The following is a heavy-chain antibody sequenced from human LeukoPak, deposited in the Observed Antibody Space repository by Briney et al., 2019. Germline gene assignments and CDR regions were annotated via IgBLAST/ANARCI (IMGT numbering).Heavy chain of an antibody. D-gene: IGHD6-6*01. CDR2: INHSGST. J-gene: IGHJ5*02. V-gene: IGHV4-34*01. CDR3: ARRADPIGGRANLLAARQAGFDP. Sequence: SETLFLTCAVYGGSFSDYYWSWIRRPPGKGLEWIGEINHSGSTNYNPSLKSRVTISIDTSKNQFSLKLNSVTAADTAVYYCARRADPIGGRANLLAARQAGFDPWGRGILVAVSS. CDR1: GGSFSDYY.